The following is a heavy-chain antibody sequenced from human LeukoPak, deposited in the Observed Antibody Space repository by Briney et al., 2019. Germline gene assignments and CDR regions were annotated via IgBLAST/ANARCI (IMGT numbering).Heavy chain of an antibody. J-gene: IGHJ5*02. D-gene: IGHD5-18*01. V-gene: IGHV3-23*01. Sequence: GGSLRLSCAASGFTFSSYAMSWVRQAPGKGLEWVSAISGSGGSTYYADSVKGRFTISRDNAKNSLYLQMNSLRAEDTAVYYCASRALKGYGEFDPWGQGTLVTVSS. CDR3: ASRALKGYGEFDP. CDR2: ISGSGGST. CDR1: GFTFSSYA.